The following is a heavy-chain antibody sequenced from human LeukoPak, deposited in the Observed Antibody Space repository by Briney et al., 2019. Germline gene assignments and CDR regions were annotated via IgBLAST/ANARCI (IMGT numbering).Heavy chain of an antibody. CDR2: MNPGSGNT. CDR3: AAHTYYYSSGSFAY. D-gene: IGHD3-10*01. Sequence: ASVKVSCKASGYTFTSYVNWVRPATGQGPEWMGWMNPGSGNTGYAQRFQGRVTMTRDTPINTAYLELSSVTSEDTAVYYCAAHTYYYSSGSFAYWGQGTLVTVSS. CDR1: GYTFTSYV. V-gene: IGHV1-8*01. J-gene: IGHJ4*02.